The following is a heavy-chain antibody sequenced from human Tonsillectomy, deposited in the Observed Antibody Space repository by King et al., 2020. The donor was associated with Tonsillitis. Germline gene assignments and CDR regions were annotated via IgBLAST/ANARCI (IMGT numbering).Heavy chain of an antibody. D-gene: IGHD3-3*01. J-gene: IGHJ6*03. CDR3: AKLLRSGYHLYYMDV. CDR1: GFTCRSCA. CDR2: ISNCVGGT. Sequence: VQLVEAGGGLVQPGGSLRLSWAASGFTCRSCAMTWVRLAPGKGWEWVSSISNCVGGTYYADYCNGRFTISRENSTNTLYLQVNGRRAEDTAVYYCAKLLRSGYHLYYMDVWGKGTTVTVSS. V-gene: IGHV3-23*04.